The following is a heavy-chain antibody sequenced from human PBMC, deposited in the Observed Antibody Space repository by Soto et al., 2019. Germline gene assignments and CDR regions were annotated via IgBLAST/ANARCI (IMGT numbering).Heavy chain of an antibody. CDR1: GFTFSSYA. CDR2: ISYDGSNK. Sequence: GGSLRLSCAASGFTFSSYAMHWVRQAPGKGLEWVAVISYDGSNKYYADSVKGRFTISRDNSKNTLYLQMNSLRAEDTAVYFCARDITMDLFYYYGMDVWGQGTTVTVSS. CDR3: ARDITMDLFYYYGMDV. D-gene: IGHD3-10*01. J-gene: IGHJ6*02. V-gene: IGHV3-30-3*01.